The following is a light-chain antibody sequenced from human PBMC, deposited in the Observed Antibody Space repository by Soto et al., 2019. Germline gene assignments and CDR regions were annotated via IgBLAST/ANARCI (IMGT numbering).Light chain of an antibody. Sequence: DIQMTQSPSSLSASVGDRVTITCQASQDISKYLNWYQQKAGKAPKLLIYDASNLETGVPSRFSGSGSGTYFTFTISSLRPEDSATYYCQQYDNLLYTFGQGTKLEIK. CDR1: QDISKY. V-gene: IGKV1-33*01. CDR3: QQYDNLLYT. CDR2: DAS. J-gene: IGKJ2*01.